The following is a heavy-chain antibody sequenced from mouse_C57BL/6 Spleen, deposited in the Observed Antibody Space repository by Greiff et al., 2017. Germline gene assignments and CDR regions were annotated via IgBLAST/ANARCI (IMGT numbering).Heavy chain of an antibody. J-gene: IGHJ2*01. D-gene: IGHD1-1*01. Sequence: QVQLQQPGAELVKPGASVKMSCKASGYTFTSYWITWVKQRPGQGLEWIGDIYPGSGSTNYNEKFKSKATLTVDTSSSTAYMQLSSLTSEDSAVYYCASGSSSYLPLDYWGQGTTLTVSS. CDR3: ASGSSSYLPLDY. CDR2: IYPGSGST. V-gene: IGHV1-55*01. CDR1: GYTFTSYW.